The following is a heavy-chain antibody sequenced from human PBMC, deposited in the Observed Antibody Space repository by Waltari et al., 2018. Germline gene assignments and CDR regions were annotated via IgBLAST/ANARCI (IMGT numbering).Heavy chain of an antibody. V-gene: IGHV3-73*01. CDR1: GFTFSCHS. CDR3: TSLSSGPFGY. Sequence: EVQLVESGGGLVKPGGSLRLSCAASGFTFSCHSMTWVRQASGKGLGWVGRIRGKPYNYATAHAASVKGRFAISRDDSKNTTYLQMNNLKTEDTAVYYCTSLSSGPFGYWGQGTLVTVSS. J-gene: IGHJ4*02. D-gene: IGHD6-19*01. CDR2: IRGKPYNYAT.